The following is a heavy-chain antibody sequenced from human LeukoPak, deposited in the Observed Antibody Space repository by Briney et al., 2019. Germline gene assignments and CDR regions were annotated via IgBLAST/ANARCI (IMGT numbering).Heavy chain of an antibody. CDR1: GVSISSSSYC. D-gene: IGHD6-13*01. Sequence: SETLSLTCTVSGVSISSSSYCWGWIRQPPGKGLEWIGSIYYSGSTYYNPSLKSRVTISVDTSKNQFSLKLSSVTAADTAVYYCAEYSSNWYWAFDIWGQGTMVTVSP. CDR3: AEYSSNWYWAFDI. CDR2: IYYSGST. J-gene: IGHJ3*02. V-gene: IGHV4-39*01.